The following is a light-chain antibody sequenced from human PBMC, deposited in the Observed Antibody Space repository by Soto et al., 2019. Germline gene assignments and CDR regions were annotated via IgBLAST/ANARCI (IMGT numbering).Light chain of an antibody. CDR1: QIVSIY. CDR3: QHRIYLPPRT. V-gene: IGKV3-11*01. J-gene: IGKJ1*01. Sequence: EIVLTQSLASLSLSPLQIATLSCRASQIVSIYLAWYQKKPGQAPRLIIYDASNRAAVIPARFSGSGSGTDFTLTISRLEPAEFAIYYCQHRIYLPPRTFVKGTKVEIK. CDR2: DAS.